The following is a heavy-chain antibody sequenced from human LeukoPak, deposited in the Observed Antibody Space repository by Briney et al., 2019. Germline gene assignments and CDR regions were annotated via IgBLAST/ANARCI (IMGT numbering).Heavy chain of an antibody. V-gene: IGHV1-24*01. J-gene: IGHJ5*02. CDR1: GYTFTSYG. CDR3: ATDSRYFDTNRYFDP. D-gene: IGHD3-22*01. Sequence: ASVKVSCKASGYTFTSYGISWVRQAPGQGLEWMGGFDAEQGEIIYAQEFQGRVTMTEDTSTNTAYMELSSLTSADTAVHYCATDSRYFDTNRYFDPWGQGTLITVSS. CDR2: FDAEQGEI.